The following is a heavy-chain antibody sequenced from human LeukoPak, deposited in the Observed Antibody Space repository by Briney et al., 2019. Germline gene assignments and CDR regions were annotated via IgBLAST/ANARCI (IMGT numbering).Heavy chain of an antibody. CDR3: ARDKFRRRSSGYSRILDY. CDR1: GFTFSSYA. V-gene: IGHV3-30*04. D-gene: IGHD3-22*01. CDR2: ISYDGSNK. J-gene: IGHJ4*02. Sequence: GRSLRLSCAASGFTFSSYAMHWVRQAPGKGLEWVVVISYDGSNKYYADSVKGRFTISRDNSKNTLYLQMNSLRAEDTAVYYCARDKFRRRSSGYSRILDYWGQGTLVTVSS.